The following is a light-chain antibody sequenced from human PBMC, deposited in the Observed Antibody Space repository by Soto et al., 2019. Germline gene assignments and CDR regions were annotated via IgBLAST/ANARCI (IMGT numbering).Light chain of an antibody. Sequence: EIVLTQSPATLSLSPGERATLSCRASQSVSSYLAWYQQKAGQAPRLLIYAASNRATGIPARFSGSGSGTDFTLTISRLKPEDFAVYYCQQRSSWPRTFGLGTKVEI. CDR2: AAS. J-gene: IGKJ1*01. V-gene: IGKV3-11*01. CDR3: QQRSSWPRT. CDR1: QSVSSY.